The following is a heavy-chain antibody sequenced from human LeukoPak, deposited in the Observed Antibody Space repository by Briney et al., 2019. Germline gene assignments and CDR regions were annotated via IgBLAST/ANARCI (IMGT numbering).Heavy chain of an antibody. CDR3: AVAGYSYGPIDY. CDR2: IFYSGST. Sequence: SETLSLTCTVSGGSISIYYWSWIRQPPGKGLEWIGYIFYSGSTNHNPSLKSRVTISLDTSKKQFSLKLSSVTAADTAVYYCAVAGYSYGPIDYWGQGTLVTVSS. V-gene: IGHV4-59*01. CDR1: GGSISIYY. J-gene: IGHJ4*02. D-gene: IGHD5-18*01.